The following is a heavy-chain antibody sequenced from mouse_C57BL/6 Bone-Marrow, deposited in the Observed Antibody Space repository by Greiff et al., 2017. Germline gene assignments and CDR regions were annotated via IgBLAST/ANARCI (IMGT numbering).Heavy chain of an antibody. V-gene: IGHV1-54*01. CDR1: GYAFTNYL. Sequence: QVQLQQSGAELVRPGTSVKVSCKASGYAFTNYLIEWVKQRPGQGLEWIGVINPGSGGTNYNEKFKGKATLTADNSSSTAYMQLSSLTSEDSAVYFCARSMVTTGGGFAYWGQGTLVTVSA. CDR3: ARSMVTTGGGFAY. D-gene: IGHD2-2*01. CDR2: INPGSGGT. J-gene: IGHJ3*01.